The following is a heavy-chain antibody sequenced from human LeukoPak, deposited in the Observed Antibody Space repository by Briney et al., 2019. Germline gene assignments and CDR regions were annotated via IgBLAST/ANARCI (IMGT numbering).Heavy chain of an antibody. Sequence: SETLSLTCAVSGGSIGTTNWWSWVRQPPGKGLECIGEIYHSGSTNYNPSLKSRVTVSVDTSKNQFSLKLTSVTAADTAVYYCARDDCSGGGCYFDLWGRGTLVTVSS. D-gene: IGHD2-15*01. V-gene: IGHV4-4*02. CDR3: ARDDCSGGGCYFDL. J-gene: IGHJ2*01. CDR1: GGSIGTTNW. CDR2: IYHSGST.